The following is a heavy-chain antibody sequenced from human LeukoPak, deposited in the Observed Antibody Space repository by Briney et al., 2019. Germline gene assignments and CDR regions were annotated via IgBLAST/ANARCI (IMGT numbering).Heavy chain of an antibody. D-gene: IGHD2-15*01. CDR2: ISAYNGNT. J-gene: IGHJ2*01. CDR3: ARSEVVAADWYFDL. Sequence: GASVKVSCKASGYTFTSYGISWVRQAPGQGLEWMGWISAYNGNTNYAQKLQGRVTMTTDTSTSTAYMELSSLRSEDTAVYYCARSEVVAADWYFDLWGRGTLVTVSS. V-gene: IGHV1-18*01. CDR1: GYTFTSYG.